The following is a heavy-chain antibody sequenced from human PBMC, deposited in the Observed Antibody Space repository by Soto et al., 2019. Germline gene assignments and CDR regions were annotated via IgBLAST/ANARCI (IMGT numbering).Heavy chain of an antibody. V-gene: IGHV4-31*03. Sequence: SETLSLTCTVSGGSISSGGYYWSWIRQHPGKGLEWIGYIYYSGSTNYNPSLKSRVTISVDKSKNQFSLKLSSVTAADTAVYYCAREPGAGYYYYGMDVWGQGTTVTVSS. D-gene: IGHD6-19*01. CDR2: IYYSGST. CDR3: AREPGAGYYYYGMDV. J-gene: IGHJ6*02. CDR1: GGSISSGGYY.